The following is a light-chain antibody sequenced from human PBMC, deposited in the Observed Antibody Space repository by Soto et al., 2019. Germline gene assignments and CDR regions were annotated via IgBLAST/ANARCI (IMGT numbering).Light chain of an antibody. Sequence: QSALTQPPSASGSPGQSVTISCTGTSSDVGGYNYVSWYQQHPGKAPKLMIYEVSKRPSGVPYRFSGSKSGNTASLTVSGLQAEDEADDYCSSYAGSNSGNVFGTGTKLTVL. CDR2: EVS. CDR3: SSYAGSNSGNV. V-gene: IGLV2-8*01. J-gene: IGLJ1*01. CDR1: SSDVGGYNY.